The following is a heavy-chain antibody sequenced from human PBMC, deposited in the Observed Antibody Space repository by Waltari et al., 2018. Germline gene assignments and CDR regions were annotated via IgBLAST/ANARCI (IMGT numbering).Heavy chain of an antibody. CDR3: ARDLWGPSRVSY. CDR1: GGSISSSSYY. V-gene: IGHV4-39*07. J-gene: IGHJ4*02. Sequence: QLQLQESGPGLVKPSETLSLTCTVSGGSISSSSYYWGWIRQPPGKGLEWIGSIYYSGSTYYNPSLKSRVTISVDTSKNQFSLKLSSVTAADPAVYYCARDLWGPSRVSYWGRGTLVTVSS. D-gene: IGHD7-27*01. CDR2: IYYSGST.